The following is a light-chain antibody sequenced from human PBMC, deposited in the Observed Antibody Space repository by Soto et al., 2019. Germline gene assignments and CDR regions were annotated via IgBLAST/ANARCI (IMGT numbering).Light chain of an antibody. Sequence: DIVMTQSPATLSLSPGEGATLSCRASQSVRSNLGWYQQKPGQAPRLLIYDASNRATGIPARFSGSGSGTDLTLTISGLEPADLGVYYCQQRHNWPITFGQGTRLEI. V-gene: IGKV3-11*01. CDR1: QSVRSN. CDR3: QQRHNWPIT. CDR2: DAS. J-gene: IGKJ5*01.